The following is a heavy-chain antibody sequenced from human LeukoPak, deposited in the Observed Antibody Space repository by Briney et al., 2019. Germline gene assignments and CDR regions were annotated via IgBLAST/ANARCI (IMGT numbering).Heavy chain of an antibody. V-gene: IGHV3-23*01. CDR3: AKSASVRGTTGTFDY. D-gene: IGHD3-10*01. J-gene: IGHJ4*02. Sequence: PGGSLRLSCAASGFTFSSYAMNWVRQAPGKGLEWVSGISGSGGSTYYADSVKGRFTISRDNSKNTLYLQMNSLRAEDTAVYYCAKSASVRGTTGTFDYWGQGTLVTVSS. CDR1: GFTFSSYA. CDR2: ISGSGGST.